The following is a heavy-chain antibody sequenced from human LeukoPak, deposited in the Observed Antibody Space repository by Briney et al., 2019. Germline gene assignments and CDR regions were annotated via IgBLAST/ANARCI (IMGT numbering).Heavy chain of an antibody. CDR3: TRITRNAFDI. CDR1: GFTFSSYS. Sequence: GGSLRLSCAASGFTFSSYSMNWVRQAPGKGLEWVSVIYTGGSTYYADSVKGRFTISRDNSKNTLYLQMNSLRAEDTAVYYCTRITRNAFDIWGQGTIITVSS. D-gene: IGHD1-14*01. V-gene: IGHV3-66*01. J-gene: IGHJ3*02. CDR2: IYTGGST.